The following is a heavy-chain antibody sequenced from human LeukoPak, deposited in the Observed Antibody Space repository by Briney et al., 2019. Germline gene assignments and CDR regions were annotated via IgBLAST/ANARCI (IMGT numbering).Heavy chain of an antibody. D-gene: IGHD5-24*01. CDR3: AKGSGRGYNYGLEY. CDR1: GFTFSSYG. V-gene: IGHV3-23*01. J-gene: IGHJ4*02. Sequence: PGGSLRLSCVASGFTFSSYGMTWVRQAPGKGPEWVSVISSSAGSTYYADSVKGRFTISRDNSKNTLYLQMNSLRAEDTAVYYCAKGSGRGYNYGLEYWGQGTLVTVSS. CDR2: ISSSAGST.